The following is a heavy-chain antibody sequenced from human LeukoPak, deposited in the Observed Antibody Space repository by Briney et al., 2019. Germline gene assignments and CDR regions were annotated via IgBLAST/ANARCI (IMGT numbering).Heavy chain of an antibody. CDR3: AKALSPSVTGPDNWFDP. D-gene: IGHD2-21*02. V-gene: IGHV3-9*01. CDR1: GFTFDDYA. J-gene: IGHJ5*02. CDR2: ISWNSGSI. Sequence: GRSLRLSCAASGFTFDDYAMHWVRQAPGKGLEWVSGISWNSGSIGYADSVKGRFTISRDNAKNSLYLQMNSLRAEDTALYYCAKALSPSVTGPDNWFDPWGRGTLVTVSS.